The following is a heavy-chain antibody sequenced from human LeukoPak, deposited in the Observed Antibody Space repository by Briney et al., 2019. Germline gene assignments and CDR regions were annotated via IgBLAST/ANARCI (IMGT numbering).Heavy chain of an antibody. CDR3: ARDVRTGGNSLFDY. D-gene: IGHD4-23*01. V-gene: IGHV4-59*12. CDR2: IYYSGST. J-gene: IGHJ4*02. CDR1: GGSLSSSY. Sequence: PQTRSLTCNIPGGSLSSSYWSWVRQPPGKGLELIGYIYYSGSTNYNPSLKSRVTISVDTSKNQFSLKLSSVTAADTAVYYCARDVRTGGNSLFDYWGQGTLVTVSS.